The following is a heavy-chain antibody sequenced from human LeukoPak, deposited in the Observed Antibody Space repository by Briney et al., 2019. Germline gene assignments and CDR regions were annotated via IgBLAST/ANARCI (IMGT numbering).Heavy chain of an antibody. CDR1: GGSISGSTYY. CDR2: VYYTGNT. D-gene: IGHD2-15*01. Sequence: SETLSLTCTVSGGSISGSTYYWAWVRQPPGKGLEWIGSVYYTGNTYHNPSLKSRVTISVDTSKNQFSLKLSSVTAADTAVYYCARVYCSGGSCYNWFDPWGQGTLVTVSS. V-gene: IGHV4-39*01. CDR3: ARVYCSGGSCYNWFDP. J-gene: IGHJ5*02.